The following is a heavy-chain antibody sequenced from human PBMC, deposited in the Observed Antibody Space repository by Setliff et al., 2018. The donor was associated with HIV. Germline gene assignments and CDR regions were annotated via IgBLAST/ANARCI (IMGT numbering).Heavy chain of an antibody. CDR2: IYSGSNT. V-gene: IGHV3-53*01. CDR3: VRDLQGDYNGYLHY. Sequence: GGSLRLSCAASGLIVSSNYMNWVRQTPEKGLEWVASIYSGSNTYYADSVKGRYTFSIDNSKNTMYLLMDNLRVEDTAIYYCVRDLQGDYNGYLHYWGQGTLVTVSS. D-gene: IGHD1-1*01. J-gene: IGHJ4*02. CDR1: GLIVSSNY.